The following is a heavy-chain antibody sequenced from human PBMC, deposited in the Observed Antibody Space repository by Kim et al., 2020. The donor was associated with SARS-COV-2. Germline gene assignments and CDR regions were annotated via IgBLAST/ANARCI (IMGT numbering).Heavy chain of an antibody. CDR3: ASLDTAMAMGFDY. CDR2: IYYSGST. CDR1: GGSISSSSYY. V-gene: IGHV4-39*01. D-gene: IGHD5-18*01. Sequence: SETLSLTCTVSGGSISSSSYYWGWIRQPPGKGLEWIGSIYYSGSTYYNPSLKSRVTISVDTSKNKFSLKLSSVTAADTAVYYCASLDTAMAMGFDYWGQGTLVTVSS. J-gene: IGHJ4*02.